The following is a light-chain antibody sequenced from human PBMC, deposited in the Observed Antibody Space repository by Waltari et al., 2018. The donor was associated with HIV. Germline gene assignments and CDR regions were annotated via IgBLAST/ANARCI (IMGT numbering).Light chain of an antibody. Sequence: IVMTQSPALLSVSPGERATLSCRASQSISGNLAWYQQRPGQAPRLLIYDASARATGVPARFSGSGSGTDFILTISSLHSEDFAVYYCQQYSEWPPFTFGQGSRLEIK. CDR1: QSISGN. V-gene: IGKV3-15*01. J-gene: IGKJ2*01. CDR3: QQYSEWPPFT. CDR2: DAS.